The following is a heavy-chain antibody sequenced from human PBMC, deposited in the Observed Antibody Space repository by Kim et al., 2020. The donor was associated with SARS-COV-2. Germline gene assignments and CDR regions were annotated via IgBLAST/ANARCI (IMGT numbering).Heavy chain of an antibody. J-gene: IGHJ3*02. D-gene: IGHD2-8*01. V-gene: IGHV3-13*01. CDR3: LRRPNGWTPGFDI. CDR2: T. Sequence: TYYADSVKGRFIISRETAKTSLYLQMNNLRAEDTAVYYCLRRPNGWTPGFDIWGQGT.